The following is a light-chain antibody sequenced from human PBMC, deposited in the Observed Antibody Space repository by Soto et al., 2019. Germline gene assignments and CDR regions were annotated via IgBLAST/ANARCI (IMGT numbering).Light chain of an antibody. Sequence: QSALTQPRSVSESPGQSVTISCTGTSSDVGGYNFVSWYQQYPGKAPKLMIYEVSERPSGVPDRFSGSKSSNTASLTVSGLQAEDEADYYCSSYAGSNNFVFGTGTKLTVL. CDR1: SSDVGGYNF. CDR3: SSYAGSNNFV. J-gene: IGLJ1*01. CDR2: EVS. V-gene: IGLV2-8*01.